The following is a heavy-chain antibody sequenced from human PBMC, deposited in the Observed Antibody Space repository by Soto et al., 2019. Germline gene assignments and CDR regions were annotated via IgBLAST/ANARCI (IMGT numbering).Heavy chain of an antibody. J-gene: IGHJ4*02. V-gene: IGHV4-34*01. CDR1: GGSFSGYY. Sequence: SETLSLTCAVYGGSFSGYYWSWIRQPPGKGLEWIGEINHSGSTNYNPSLKSRVTISVDTSKNQFSLKLSSVTAADTAVYYCARASRDYRITMVRGTYYFDYWGQGTLVTVSS. CDR2: INHSGST. D-gene: IGHD3-10*01. CDR3: ARASRDYRITMVRGTYYFDY.